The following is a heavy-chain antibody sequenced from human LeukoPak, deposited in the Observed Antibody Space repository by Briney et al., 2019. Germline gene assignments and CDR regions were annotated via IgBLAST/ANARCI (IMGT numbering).Heavy chain of an antibody. CDR3: ARPLSVTGAFDI. CDR1: GGSISGYY. Sequence: SETLSLTCTASGGSISGYYWSWIRQPPGQGMEWIGNIYSSGSANYSPSLKSRVTISVDTSKNQVYLKLSSVTAADTAVYYCARPLSVTGAFDIWGQGTMVTVSS. J-gene: IGHJ3*02. D-gene: IGHD4-17*01. CDR2: IYSSGSA. V-gene: IGHV4-59*08.